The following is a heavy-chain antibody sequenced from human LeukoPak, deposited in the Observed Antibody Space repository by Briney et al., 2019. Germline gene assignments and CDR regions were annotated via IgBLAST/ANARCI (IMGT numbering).Heavy chain of an antibody. CDR2: ISGSGGST. CDR1: GFTFSSYS. J-gene: IGHJ6*04. D-gene: IGHD3-10*01. Sequence: PGGSLRLSCAASGFTFSSYSMNWVRQAPGKGLEWVSVISGSGGSTYYADSVKGRFTISRDNSKNTLYLQMNSLRAEDTAVYYCAKDLLWFGEFGYYYGMDVWGKGTTVTVSS. V-gene: IGHV3-23*01. CDR3: AKDLLWFGEFGYYYGMDV.